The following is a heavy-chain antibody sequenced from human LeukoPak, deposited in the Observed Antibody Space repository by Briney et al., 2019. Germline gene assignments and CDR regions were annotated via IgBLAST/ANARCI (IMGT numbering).Heavy chain of an antibody. CDR3: AKRGDLWCFDY. V-gene: IGHV3-9*01. D-gene: IGHD2-21*02. CDR1: GFTFDDYA. Sequence: PGRSLRLSCAASGFTFDDYAMHWVRQAPGKGLEWVSGISWNSGSIGYADSVKGRFTISRDNAKNSLYLQMNSLRAEGTALYYCAKRGDLWCFDYWGQGTLVTVSS. J-gene: IGHJ4*02. CDR2: ISWNSGSI.